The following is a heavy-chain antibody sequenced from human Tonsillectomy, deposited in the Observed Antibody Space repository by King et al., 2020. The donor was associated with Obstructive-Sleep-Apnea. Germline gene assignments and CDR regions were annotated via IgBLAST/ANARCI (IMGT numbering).Heavy chain of an antibody. CDR1: GFTFSSYA. J-gene: IGHJ4*02. V-gene: IGHV3-30*04. Sequence: QVQLVESGGGVVQPGRSLRLSCAASGFTFSSYAMHWVRQAPGKGLEWVAGISYDGSNKYYADYVKGRFTISRDNSKNTLYLQMNSLRAEDTAVYYCARDSSGYDILTGYYSGPGYWGQGTLVTVSS. CDR2: ISYDGSNK. D-gene: IGHD3-9*01. CDR3: ARDSSGYDILTGYYSGPGY.